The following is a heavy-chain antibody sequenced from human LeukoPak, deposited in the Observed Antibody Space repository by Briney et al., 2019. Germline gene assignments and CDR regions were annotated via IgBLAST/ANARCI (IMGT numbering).Heavy chain of an antibody. CDR2: VWHDGSNR. Sequence: GGSQRLSCTAPGFTFSSYAIHWTRHAPGKGLEWLTLVWHDGSNRYYSEAVKGRFTISRDNYKNTVYLQINSLRAEDTAVYYCARELFGSGSCPDYWGQGTRVTVSS. D-gene: IGHD3-10*01. CDR1: GFTFSSYA. V-gene: IGHV3-33*01. J-gene: IGHJ4*02. CDR3: ARELFGSGSCPDY.